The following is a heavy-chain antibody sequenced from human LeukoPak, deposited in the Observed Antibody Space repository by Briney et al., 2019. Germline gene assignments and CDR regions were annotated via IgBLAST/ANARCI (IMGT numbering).Heavy chain of an antibody. J-gene: IGHJ4*02. CDR1: GFTFSTYA. D-gene: IGHD3-10*01. Sequence: QPGGSLRLSCAASGFTFSTYAMSWVRQAPGKGLEWVSAISSSGGSTYYADSVKGRFTISRDNSKNTLYLQMNSLRAEDTAVYYCAKDPYTMVRGVIPTGYDYWGQGTLVTVSS. CDR2: ISSSGGST. V-gene: IGHV3-23*01. CDR3: AKDPYTMVRGVIPTGYDY.